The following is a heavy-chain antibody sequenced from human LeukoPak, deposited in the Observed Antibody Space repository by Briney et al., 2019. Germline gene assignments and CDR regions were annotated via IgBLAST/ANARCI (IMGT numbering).Heavy chain of an antibody. CDR3: ARESLRHYDFWSGPETGIDY. D-gene: IGHD3-3*01. CDR2: MNPNSGNT. V-gene: IGHV1-8*01. J-gene: IGHJ4*02. CDR1: GYTFTSYD. Sequence: GASVKVSCKASGYTFTSYDINWVRQATGQGLEWMGWMNPNSGNTGYAQKFQGRVTMTRNTSISTAYMELSSLRSEDTAVYYCARESLRHYDFWSGPETGIDYWGQGTLVTVSS.